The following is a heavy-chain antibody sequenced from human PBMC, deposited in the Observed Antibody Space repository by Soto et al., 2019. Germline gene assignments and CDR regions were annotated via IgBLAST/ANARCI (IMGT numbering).Heavy chain of an antibody. V-gene: IGHV4-39*01. CDR2: IDYSGST. J-gene: IGHJ4*02. CDR3: ARLLITIIVV. D-gene: IGHD3-22*01. CDR1: GGSISSSSYY. Sequence: QLQLQESGPGLVKPSETLSLTCTVSGGSISSSSYYWGWIRQPPGKGLEWIGRIDYSGSTYYNPSLKSRVPISLDTCKNQSSLKLSSVTAADTAVYCCARLLITIIVVWGEGSLVTVSS.